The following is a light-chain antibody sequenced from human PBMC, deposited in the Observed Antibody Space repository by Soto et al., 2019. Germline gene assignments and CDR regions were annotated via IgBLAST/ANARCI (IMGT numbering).Light chain of an antibody. V-gene: IGKV1-27*01. Sequence: DIPMTQSPSSLSASVGDRVTITCRASQGISNDLAWYQQKPGKVPKHLIYAASTLQSGVPSRFSGSGSGTDFTLTISSLQPEDVATYYCQKYNSAPWTFGQGTEVEIK. CDR3: QKYNSAPWT. CDR2: AAS. CDR1: QGISND. J-gene: IGKJ1*01.